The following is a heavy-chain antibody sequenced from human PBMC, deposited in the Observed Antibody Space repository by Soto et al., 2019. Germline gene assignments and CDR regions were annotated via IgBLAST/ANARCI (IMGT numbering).Heavy chain of an antibody. CDR1: GGTFSSYT. CDR2: IIPILGIA. Sequence: ASVKVSCKASGGTFSSYTISWVRQAPGQGLEWMGRIIPILGIANYAQKFQGRVTITADKSTSTAYMELSSLRSEDTAVYYCARGGSSSSLTYGYWGQGTLVTVSS. CDR3: ARGGSSSSLTYGY. V-gene: IGHV1-69*02. J-gene: IGHJ4*02. D-gene: IGHD6-6*01.